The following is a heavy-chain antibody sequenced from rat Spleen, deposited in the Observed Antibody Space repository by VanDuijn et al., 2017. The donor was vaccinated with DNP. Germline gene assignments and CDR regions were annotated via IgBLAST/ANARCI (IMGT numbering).Heavy chain of an antibody. V-gene: IGHV4-2*01. J-gene: IGHJ2*01. CDR2: INKDSRTI. CDR3: VTHRSYYGY. Sequence: EVKLVESGGGLVQPGRSLKLSCEASGFNFNDYWMGWVRQAPGKGLEWIAEINKDSRTIKYTPSLKDKLTISRDNAQKTLYLQMSKLGSEDTAIYYCVTHRSYYGYWGQGVMVTVSS. D-gene: IGHD1-7*01. CDR1: GFNFNDYW.